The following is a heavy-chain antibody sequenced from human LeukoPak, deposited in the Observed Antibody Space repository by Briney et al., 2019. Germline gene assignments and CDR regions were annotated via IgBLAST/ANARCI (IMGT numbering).Heavy chain of an antibody. D-gene: IGHD4-17*01. V-gene: IGHV5-10-1*01. CDR2: IDPSDSYT. CDR1: GYSFTSYW. CDR3: ATHGATVTTFVDWFDP. J-gene: IGHJ5*02. Sequence: RLGESLKISCKGSGYSFTSYWISWVRQMPGKGLEWMGRIDPSDSYTDYSPSFQGHVTISADKSISTAYLQWSSLKASDTAMYYCATHGATVTTFVDWFDPWGQGTLVTVSS.